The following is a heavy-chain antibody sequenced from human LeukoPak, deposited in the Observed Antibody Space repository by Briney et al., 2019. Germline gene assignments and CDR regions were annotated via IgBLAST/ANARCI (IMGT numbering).Heavy chain of an antibody. Sequence: SETLSLTCTVSGGSISSYYWSWIRQPPGKGLEWIGYIYYSGSTNYNPSLKSQVTISVDTSKNQFSLKLSSVTAADTAVYYCARRSGRDAFDIWGQGTMVTVSS. D-gene: IGHD1-14*01. V-gene: IGHV4-59*08. J-gene: IGHJ3*02. CDR2: IYYSGST. CDR1: GGSISSYY. CDR3: ARRSGRDAFDI.